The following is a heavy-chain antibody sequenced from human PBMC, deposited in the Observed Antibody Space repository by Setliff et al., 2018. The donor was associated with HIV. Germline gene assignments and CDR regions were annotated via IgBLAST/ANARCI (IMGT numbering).Heavy chain of an antibody. CDR1: GFTFSSYG. V-gene: IGHV3-30*19. CDR2: IWYDGSYR. CDR3: ARELAPP. Sequence: GGSLRLSCAASGFTFSSYGMHWVRQAPGKGLEWVAVIWYDGSYRFYADSVQGRFTIARDNPKNTVFLHMNSLRHEDTALYYCARELAPPWGQGTLVTVSS. J-gene: IGHJ5*02.